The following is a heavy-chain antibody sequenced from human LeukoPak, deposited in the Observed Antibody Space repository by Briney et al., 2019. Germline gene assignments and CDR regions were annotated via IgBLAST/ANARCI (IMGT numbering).Heavy chain of an antibody. V-gene: IGHV4-39*01. D-gene: IGHD3-10*01. CDR3: ARLYYYGSGSYPPPFDY. Sequence: PSETLSLTCTVSGGSISSSSYYWGWIRQPPGKGLEWIGSIYYSGSTYYNPSLKSRVTTSVDTSKNQFSLKLSSVTAADTAVYYCARLYYYGSGSYPPPFDYWGQGTLVTVSS. CDR2: IYYSGST. CDR1: GGSISSSSYY. J-gene: IGHJ4*02.